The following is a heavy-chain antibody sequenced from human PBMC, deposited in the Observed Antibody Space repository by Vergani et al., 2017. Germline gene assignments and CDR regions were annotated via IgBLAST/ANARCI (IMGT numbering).Heavy chain of an antibody. Sequence: QVRLVESGGGVVQPGRSLRLSCVASGFAFRTYGMHWVRQAPGKGLGWVAIIWYDGSNTYYADSVKGRFTVSKENSRNTLFLQMNSLRVEDTAVYYCARSRYDSSGFSTIFRYWGQGTRVTVS. CDR3: ARSRYDSSGFSTIFRY. V-gene: IGHV3-33*01. J-gene: IGHJ4*02. D-gene: IGHD3-22*01. CDR2: IWYDGSNT. CDR1: GFAFRTYG.